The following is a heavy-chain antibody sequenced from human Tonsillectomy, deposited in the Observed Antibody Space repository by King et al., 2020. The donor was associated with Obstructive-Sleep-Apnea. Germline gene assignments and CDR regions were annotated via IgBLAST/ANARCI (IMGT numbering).Heavy chain of an antibody. V-gene: IGHV4-39*07. CDR1: GGSISRRSYY. Sequence: LQLQESGPGLVRPSETLSLTCTVSGGSISRRSYYWGRIRQPPGKGLEWVGSIYYSGSTNYNPSLHSRVTISVDTSKNQFSLRLSVVTAADTAGDYCAGEGRYTGYDFGWGQGTLVTVPS. D-gene: IGHD5-12*01. CDR2: IYYSGST. CDR3: AGEGRYTGYDFG. J-gene: IGHJ4*02.